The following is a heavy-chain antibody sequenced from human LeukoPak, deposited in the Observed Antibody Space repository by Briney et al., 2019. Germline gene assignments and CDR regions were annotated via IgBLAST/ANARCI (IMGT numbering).Heavy chain of an antibody. CDR3: ARGYYYDSSGYYWK. J-gene: IGHJ4*02. V-gene: IGHV4-34*01. D-gene: IGHD3-22*01. CDR2: INHSGST. Sequence: SETLSLTCAVYGGSFSGYYWSWIRQPPGKGLEWIGEINHSGSTNYNPSLKSRVTISVDTSKNQFSLELSSVTAADTAVYYCARGYYYDSSGYYWKWGQGTLVTVSS. CDR1: GGSFSGYY.